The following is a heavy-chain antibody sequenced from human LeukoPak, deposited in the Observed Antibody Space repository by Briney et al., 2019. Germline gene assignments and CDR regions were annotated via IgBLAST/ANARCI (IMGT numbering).Heavy chain of an antibody. Sequence: GGSLRLSCAASGFTFSNYWINWARQAPGKGLEWVANIKQDGSETYCVDSVKGRFTISRDNAKNYLYLQRNSLRDEDTAVYYCARGGSGYSYGKIDSWGQGILVTVSS. CDR2: IKQDGSET. J-gene: IGHJ4*02. CDR3: ARGGSGYSYGKIDS. CDR1: GFTFSNYW. D-gene: IGHD5-18*01. V-gene: IGHV3-7*01.